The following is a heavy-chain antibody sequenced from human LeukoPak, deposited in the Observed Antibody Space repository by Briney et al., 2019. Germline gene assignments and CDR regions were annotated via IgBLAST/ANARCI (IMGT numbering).Heavy chain of an antibody. Sequence: GASVKVSCKASGGTFSSYAISWVRQAPGQGLEWMGGIIPIFGTANYAQKFQGRVTITADESTSTAYMELSSLRSEDTAVYYCARAARPGDYYYYYYMDVWGKGTTVTVSS. D-gene: IGHD7-27*01. CDR2: IIPIFGTA. CDR3: ARAARPGDYYYYYYMDV. J-gene: IGHJ6*03. CDR1: GGTFSSYA. V-gene: IGHV1-69*01.